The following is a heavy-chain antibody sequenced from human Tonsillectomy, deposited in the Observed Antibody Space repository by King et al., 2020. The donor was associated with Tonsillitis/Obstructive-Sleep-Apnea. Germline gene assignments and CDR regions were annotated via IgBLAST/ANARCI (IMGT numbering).Heavy chain of an antibody. D-gene: IGHD6-13*01. Sequence: QVQLVESGAEVKKPGASVKVSCKASGYTFTSYGISWVRQAPGQGLEWMGWISAYNGNTKYAQKLQGRVTMTTDTSTSTAYMELKSLRSDDTAVYYCARLLGSSCPPFHYYYGMDVWGQGTTVTVSS. CDR1: GYTFTSYG. CDR2: ISAYNGNT. CDR3: ARLLGSSCPPFHYYYGMDV. V-gene: IGHV1-18*01. J-gene: IGHJ6*02.